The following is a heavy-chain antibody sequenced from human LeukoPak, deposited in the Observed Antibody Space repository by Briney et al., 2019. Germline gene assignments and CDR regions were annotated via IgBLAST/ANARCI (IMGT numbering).Heavy chain of an antibody. CDR2: IYSVGST. V-gene: IGHV3-66*02. J-gene: IGHJ6*03. CDR1: GFTVSSNY. CDR3: ARVGGPYYYYMDV. Sequence: GGSLRLSCAASGFTVSSNYMSWVRQAPGKGLEWVSVIYSVGSTYYADSVKGRFTISRDNSKNTLYLQMNSLRAEDTAVYYCARVGGPYYYYMDVWGKGTTVTVSS.